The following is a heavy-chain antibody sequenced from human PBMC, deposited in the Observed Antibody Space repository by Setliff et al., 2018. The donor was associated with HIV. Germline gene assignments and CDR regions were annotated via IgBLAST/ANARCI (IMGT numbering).Heavy chain of an antibody. J-gene: IGHJ5*02. CDR3: ARGAYCGGASCSLTRFDP. CDR2: IKHGGNA. D-gene: IGHD2-15*01. CDR1: GGSFSGFY. Sequence: SETLSLTCAVYGGSFSGFYWTWIRQPPGKGLEWIGEIKHGGNANYNPSLKSRVTISVDGSTNQFSLKLGSVTAADAAVYYCARGAYCGGASCSLTRFDPWGQGTLVTVSS. V-gene: IGHV4-34*01.